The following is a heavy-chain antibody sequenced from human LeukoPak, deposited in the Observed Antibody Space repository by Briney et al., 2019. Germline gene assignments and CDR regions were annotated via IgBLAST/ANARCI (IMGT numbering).Heavy chain of an antibody. CDR1: GFTFSSYS. V-gene: IGHV3-21*01. Sequence: GGSLRLSCAASGFTFSSYSMNWVRQAPGKGLEWVSCITTSSSYIYYADSVKGQFTISRDNAKNSLYLQMNSLRAEDTAVYYCARKQDYGDYLQYFDYWGQGALVTVSS. CDR2: ITTSSSYI. J-gene: IGHJ4*02. D-gene: IGHD4-17*01. CDR3: ARKQDYGDYLQYFDY.